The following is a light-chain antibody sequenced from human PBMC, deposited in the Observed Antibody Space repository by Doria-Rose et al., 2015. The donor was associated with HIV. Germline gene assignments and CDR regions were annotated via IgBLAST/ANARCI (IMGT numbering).Light chain of an antibody. Sequence: EIVMTQSPGTLSLSPGERATLSCRASQSFSSTYLAWYQQKPGQAPSLLIYDGSTRATCIPDRFSARGSGTDFTLTINRLEPEDFALYYCHQYGTSWTFGQGTKVEI. CDR3: HQYGTSWT. V-gene: IGKV3-20*01. J-gene: IGKJ1*01. CDR2: DGS. CDR1: QSFSSTY.